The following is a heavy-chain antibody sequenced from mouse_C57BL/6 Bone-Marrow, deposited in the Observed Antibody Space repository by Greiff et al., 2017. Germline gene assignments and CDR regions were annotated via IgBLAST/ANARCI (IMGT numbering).Heavy chain of an antibody. V-gene: IGHV1-19*01. CDR3: ERGAAGSIYYFDY. Sequence: VQLQQSGPVLVKPGASVKMSCTASGYTFTDYYMNWVKQSPGKSLEWIGVINPYNGGTSYNQKFKGKATLTVDKSSSTAYMELNSLTSEDSAVYYSERGAAGSIYYFDYWGQGTTLTVSS. CDR2: INPYNGGT. D-gene: IGHD4-1*01. J-gene: IGHJ2*01. CDR1: GYTFTDYY.